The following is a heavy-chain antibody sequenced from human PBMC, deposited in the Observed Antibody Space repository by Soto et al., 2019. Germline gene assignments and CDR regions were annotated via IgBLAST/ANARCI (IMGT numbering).Heavy chain of an antibody. Sequence: EVQLVESGGALVQPGGSLRLSCAASGFTFSSYWMSWVRQAPGKGLEWVANIKQDGGGQYYVDSVKGRFTISRDNAKNSLYLQINSQRVEDTAIDYCARVNSLTGEYWGQGTQVTVSS. D-gene: IGHD1-20*01. CDR2: IKQDGGGQ. V-gene: IGHV3-7*05. CDR3: ARVNSLTGEY. CDR1: GFTFSSYW. J-gene: IGHJ4*02.